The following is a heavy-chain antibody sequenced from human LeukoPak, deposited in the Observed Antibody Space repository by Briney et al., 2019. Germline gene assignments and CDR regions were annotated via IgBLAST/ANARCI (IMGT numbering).Heavy chain of an antibody. CDR2: IKKDGSEE. CDR1: GFTVSSYW. D-gene: IGHD5-18*01. J-gene: IGHJ4*02. Sequence: PGGSLRLSCAASGFTVSSYWMSWVRQAPGKGLEWVANIKKDGSEEYYVDSVKGRFTISRDNAKTSLYLQMNSLRAEDTAVYYCARDLSGVTGYTYGRGIDYWGQGTLVTVSS. V-gene: IGHV3-7*01. CDR3: ARDLSGVTGYTYGRGIDY.